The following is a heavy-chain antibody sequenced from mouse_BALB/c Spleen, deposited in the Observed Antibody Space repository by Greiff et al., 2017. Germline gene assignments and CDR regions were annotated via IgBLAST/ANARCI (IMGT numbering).Heavy chain of an antibody. V-gene: IGHV14-1*02. J-gene: IGHJ3*01. CDR1: GFNIKDYY. CDR2: IDPENGNT. Sequence: EVQLKESGAELVRPGALVKLSCKASGFNIKDYYMHWVKQRPEQGLEWIGWIDPENGNTIYDPKFQGKASITADTSSNTAYLQLSSLTSEDTAVYYCAPGFAYWGQGTLVTVSA. CDR3: APGFAY.